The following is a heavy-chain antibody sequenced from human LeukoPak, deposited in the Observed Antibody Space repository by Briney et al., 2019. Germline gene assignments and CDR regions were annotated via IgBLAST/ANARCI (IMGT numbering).Heavy chain of an antibody. CDR2: INSDGSWT. CDR3: VSFYETY. CDR1: GFTLSNHA. Sequence: GGSLRLSCAASGFTLSNHAMNWVRQAPGKGLVWVSHINSDGSWTSYTDSVKGRFTISKDNAKNTVYLQMNNLRAEDTAVYYCVSFYETYWGRGTLVTVSS. V-gene: IGHV3-74*01. D-gene: IGHD2-2*01. J-gene: IGHJ4*02.